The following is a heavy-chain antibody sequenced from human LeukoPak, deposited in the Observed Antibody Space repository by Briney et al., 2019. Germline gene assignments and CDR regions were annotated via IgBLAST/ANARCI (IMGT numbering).Heavy chain of an antibody. CDR3: AKERRGVVQLIDY. CDR2: IKQDGSEK. Sequence: PGGSLRLSCVGSGITLSDYWMSWVRQAPGKGLEWVANIKQDGSEKYYVDSVKGRFTISRDNSRNTVYLQMNSLRGEDTAVYYCAKERRGVVQLIDYWGQGTLVTVSS. D-gene: IGHD3-3*01. CDR1: GITLSDYW. V-gene: IGHV3-7*03. J-gene: IGHJ4*02.